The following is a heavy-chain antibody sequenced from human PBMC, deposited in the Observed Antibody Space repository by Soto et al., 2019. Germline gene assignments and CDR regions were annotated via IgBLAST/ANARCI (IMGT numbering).Heavy chain of an antibody. Sequence: EVHLVESGGGLIQPGGSLRLSCAASGFTVSRNYMSWVRQAPGQGLEWVSVIYSGGSTYYADSVKGRFTISRDNSKNTLYLQMNSLRAEDTAVYYCARDRVESGYPEYFQHWGQGTLVTVSS. CDR1: GFTVSRNY. D-gene: IGHD3-22*01. J-gene: IGHJ1*01. V-gene: IGHV3-53*01. CDR3: ARDRVESGYPEYFQH. CDR2: IYSGGST.